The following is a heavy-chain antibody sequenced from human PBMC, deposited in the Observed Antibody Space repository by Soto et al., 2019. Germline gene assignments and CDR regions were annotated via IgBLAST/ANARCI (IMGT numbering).Heavy chain of an antibody. CDR2: IYYSGST. Sequence: QVQLQESGPGLVKPSETLSLTCTVSGGSISSYYWSWIRQPPGKGLEWIGYIYYSGSTNYNPSPKSRVTISVDTSKNQFSLKLSSVTAADTAVYYCARDSSSWSPRWFDPWGQGTLVTVSS. J-gene: IGHJ5*02. V-gene: IGHV4-59*01. CDR1: GGSISSYY. D-gene: IGHD6-13*01. CDR3: ARDSSSWSPRWFDP.